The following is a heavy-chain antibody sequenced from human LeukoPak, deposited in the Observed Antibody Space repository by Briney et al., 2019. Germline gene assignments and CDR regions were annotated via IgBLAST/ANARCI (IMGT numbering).Heavy chain of an antibody. CDR1: GFTFSSYG. CDR3: AKDSYQTSGKRTDY. CDR2: LWYDGSNT. V-gene: IGHV3-33*06. J-gene: IGHJ4*02. D-gene: IGHD3-10*01. Sequence: GGSLRLSCAASGFTFSSYGMHWVRQAPGRGLEWVAGLWYDGSNTHYGDSVKGRFTISRDNSKNTLYLQMNSLRAEDTAVYYCAKDSYQTSGKRTDYWGQGTLVTVSS.